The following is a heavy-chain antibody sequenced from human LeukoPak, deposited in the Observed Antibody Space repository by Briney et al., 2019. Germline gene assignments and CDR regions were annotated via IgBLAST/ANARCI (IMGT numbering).Heavy chain of an antibody. CDR2: INWDGGST. CDR3: ARDKGSSGYLYYFDY. D-gene: IGHD3-22*01. V-gene: IGHV3-43D*03. J-gene: IGHJ4*02. CDR1: GFTFDDYA. Sequence: GGSLRLSCAASGFTFDDYAMHWVRQAPGKGLEWVSLINWDGGSTYYADSVKGRFTISRDNSKNSLYLQMNSLRAEDTAFYYCARDKGSSGYLYYFDYWGQGTLVTVSS.